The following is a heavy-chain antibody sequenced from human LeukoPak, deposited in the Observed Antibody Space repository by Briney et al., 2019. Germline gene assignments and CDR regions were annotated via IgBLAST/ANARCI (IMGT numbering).Heavy chain of an antibody. CDR2: INHSGST. CDR3: ARVRPPTGY. CDR1: GGSFSGYY. Sequence: PSETLSLTCAVYGGSFSGYYWSWIRQPPGKGLEWIGEINHSGSTNYNPSLKSRVTISVDTSKNQFSLKLSSVTAADTAVYYCARVRPPTGYWGQGTLVTVSS. V-gene: IGHV4-34*01. J-gene: IGHJ4*02.